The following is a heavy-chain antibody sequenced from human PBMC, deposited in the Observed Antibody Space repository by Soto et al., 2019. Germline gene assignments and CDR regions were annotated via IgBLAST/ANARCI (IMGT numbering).Heavy chain of an antibody. CDR1: GYTFTNYA. D-gene: IGHD2-15*01. CDR2: INPGNGNT. J-gene: IGHJ2*01. CDR3: AREQVVVATTPHWYFDL. Sequence: ASVKVSCKASGYTFTNYAMHWVRQAPGQRLEWMGWINPGNGNTKYSQKFQGRVNITRDTSASTAYMELSSLRSEDTAVYFCAREQVVVATTPHWYFDLWGRGTLVTVSS. V-gene: IGHV1-3*01.